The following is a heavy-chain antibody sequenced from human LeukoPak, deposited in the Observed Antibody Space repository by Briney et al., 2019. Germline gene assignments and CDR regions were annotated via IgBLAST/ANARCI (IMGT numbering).Heavy chain of an antibody. D-gene: IGHD3-10*01. CDR2: ISGSGGST. V-gene: IGHV3-23*01. CDR3: ARSIYASGSFYTFDI. CDR1: GFTFSSYA. J-gene: IGHJ3*02. Sequence: GGSLTLSCAASGFTFSSYAMSWVRQAPGKAPEWVSGISGSGGSTYSADSVKGRFTISRDNSKHTLYLQMNTLRAEDTAVYYCARSIYASGSFYTFDIWGQGTMVTVSS.